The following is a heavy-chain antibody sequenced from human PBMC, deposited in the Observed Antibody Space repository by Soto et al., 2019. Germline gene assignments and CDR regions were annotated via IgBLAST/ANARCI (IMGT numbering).Heavy chain of an antibody. J-gene: IGHJ5*02. CDR1: GYSFTSYW. D-gene: IGHD6-19*01. CDR3: ARRARSGWYDEDNWFDP. Sequence: GESLKISCKGSGYSFTSYWIGWVRQMPGKGLEWMGIIYPGDSDTRYSPSFQGQVTISADKSISTAYLQWSSLKASDTAMYYCARRARSGWYDEDNWFDPWGQGTLVTVSS. V-gene: IGHV5-51*01. CDR2: IYPGDSDT.